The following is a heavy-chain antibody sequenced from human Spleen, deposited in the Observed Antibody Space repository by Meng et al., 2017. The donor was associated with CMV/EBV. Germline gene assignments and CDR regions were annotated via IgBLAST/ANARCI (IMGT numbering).Heavy chain of an antibody. CDR3: ARVGDWNDGGNWFDP. J-gene: IGHJ5*02. CDR2: IYYSGST. CDR1: GGSISSSSYY. D-gene: IGHD1-1*01. Sequence: SETLSLTCTVSGGSISSSSYYWGWIRQPPGKGLEWIGSIYYSGSTYYNPSLKSRVTISVDTSKNQFSLKLSSVTAADTAVYYCARVGDWNDGGNWFDPWGQGTLVTVSS. V-gene: IGHV4-39*07.